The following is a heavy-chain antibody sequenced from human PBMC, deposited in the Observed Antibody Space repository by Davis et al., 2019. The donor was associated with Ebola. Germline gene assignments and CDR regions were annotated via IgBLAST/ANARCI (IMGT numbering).Heavy chain of an antibody. CDR3: ARENSNGPLTGGFGAFDI. D-gene: IGHD4-11*01. CDR1: GGSFSGYY. CDR2: INHSGST. V-gene: IGHV4-34*01. J-gene: IGHJ3*02. Sequence: PGGSLRLSCAVYGGSFSGYYWSWIRQPPGKGLEWIGEINHSGSTNYNPSLKSRVTIAVDTSKNQFSLKLSSVTAADTAVYYCARENSNGPLTGGFGAFDIWGQGTMVTVSS.